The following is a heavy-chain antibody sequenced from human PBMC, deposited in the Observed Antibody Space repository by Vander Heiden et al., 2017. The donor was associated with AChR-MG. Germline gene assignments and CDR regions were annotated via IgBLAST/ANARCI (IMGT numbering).Heavy chain of an antibody. J-gene: IGHJ3*02. V-gene: IGHV5-51*01. D-gene: IGHD6-19*01. Sequence: EVQLVQSGAEVKKPGESLKISCKVSGYNFTTYWIGWVRQMPGKGLEGMGIIYPGDSDTRYSPSFQGQVSISADKSISTAYLQLSSLKASETAMYYCARQSQYSSGWYGAFDIWGQGTMLTVSS. CDR1: GYNFTTYW. CDR3: ARQSQYSSGWYGAFDI. CDR2: IYPGDSDT.